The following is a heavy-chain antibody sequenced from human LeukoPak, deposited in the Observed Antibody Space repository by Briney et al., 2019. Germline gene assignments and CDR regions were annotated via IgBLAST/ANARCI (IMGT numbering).Heavy chain of an antibody. Sequence: SETLSLTCAVYGGSFSGYYWSWIRQPPGKGLEWIGEINLSGSTNYNPSLKSRVTISVDTSKNQFSLKLSSVTAADTAVYYCARGGITMVRGVSGNYYGMDVWGKGTTVTVSS. CDR2: INLSGST. CDR1: GGSFSGYY. J-gene: IGHJ6*04. V-gene: IGHV4-34*01. D-gene: IGHD3-10*01. CDR3: ARGGITMVRGVSGNYYGMDV.